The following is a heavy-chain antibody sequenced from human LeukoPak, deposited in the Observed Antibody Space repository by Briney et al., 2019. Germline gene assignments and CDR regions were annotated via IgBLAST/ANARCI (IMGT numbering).Heavy chain of an antibody. D-gene: IGHD3-10*01. V-gene: IGHV1-2*02. CDR3: ARGNYGSGSYGVFDY. Sequence: ASVKVSCKASGYTFTGYYMHWVRQAPGQGLEWMGWINPNSGGTNYAQKFQGRVTMTRDTSISTAYMELSRLRSDDTAVYYCARGNYGSGSYGVFDYWGQGTLVTVSS. J-gene: IGHJ4*02. CDR1: GYTFTGYY. CDR2: INPNSGGT.